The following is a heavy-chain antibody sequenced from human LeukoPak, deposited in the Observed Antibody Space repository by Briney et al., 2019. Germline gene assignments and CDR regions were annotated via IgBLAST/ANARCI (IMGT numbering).Heavy chain of an antibody. V-gene: IGHV3-64*01. Sequence: PGGSLRLSCAASGFTFSSYAMHWVRQAPGKGLEYVSAISSNGGSTYYANSVKGRFTISRDNSKNTLYLQMGSLRAEDMAVYYCAREMVGGDYWGQGTLVTVSS. CDR3: AREMVGGDY. J-gene: IGHJ4*02. D-gene: IGHD3-10*02. CDR2: ISSNGGST. CDR1: GFTFSSYA.